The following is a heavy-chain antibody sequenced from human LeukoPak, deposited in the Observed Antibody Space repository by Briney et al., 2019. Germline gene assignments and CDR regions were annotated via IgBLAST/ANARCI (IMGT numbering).Heavy chain of an antibody. J-gene: IGHJ6*04. Sequence: SETLSLTCTVSGGSISSYYWSWIRQPPGKGLEWIGYIYYSGSTNYNPSLKSRVTISVDTSKNQFSLKLSSVTAADTAVYYCARERGGKMDVWGKGTTVTISS. CDR3: ARERGGKMDV. CDR2: IYYSGST. D-gene: IGHD3-10*01. V-gene: IGHV4-59*01. CDR1: GGSISSYY.